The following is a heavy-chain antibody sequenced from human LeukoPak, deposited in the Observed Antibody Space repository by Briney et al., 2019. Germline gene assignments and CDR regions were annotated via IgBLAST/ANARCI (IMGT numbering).Heavy chain of an antibody. J-gene: IGHJ4*02. CDR2: TNPDGSIK. CDR1: GFIFGGYW. V-gene: IGHV3-7*01. D-gene: IGHD3-3*01. CDR3: VSGFLQWLY. Sequence: GGSLRLSCAAAGFIFGGYWMSWVRQAPGGGLEWVANTNPDGSIKYYVDSVNGRFTISRDNAKNSLYLQMNSLRAEDTAVYYCVSGFLQWLYWGQGTLVTVSS.